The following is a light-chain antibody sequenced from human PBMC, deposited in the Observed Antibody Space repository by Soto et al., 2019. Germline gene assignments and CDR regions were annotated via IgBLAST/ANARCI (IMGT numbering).Light chain of an antibody. Sequence: VLTQSPATLSLSPGERATLSCGASQSIHTSLAWYQQKPGQPPRLVVYDSTLRANGVPDRFGGSRPGTEFTLTINNLEPEDFAVYYCQQRNVWPPITFGQGTRLEI. CDR3: QQRNVWPPIT. CDR1: QSIHTS. CDR2: DST. J-gene: IGKJ5*01. V-gene: IGKV3D-11*02.